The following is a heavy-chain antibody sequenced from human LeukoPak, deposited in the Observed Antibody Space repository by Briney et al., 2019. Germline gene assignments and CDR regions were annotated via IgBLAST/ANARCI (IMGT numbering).Heavy chain of an antibody. V-gene: IGHV3-30*03. D-gene: IGHD3-10*01. CDR3: AHFYGSGSYSFDF. CDR2: IPYDGSHK. Sequence: GGSLRLSCAASGFTFSTYGFHWVRQAPGKGLEWVAVIPYDGSHKDYADSVKGRFTISRDDSKNTLYLQMNSLRTEDTAVYYCAHFYGSGSYSFDFWGQATLVTVSS. CDR1: GFTFSTYG. J-gene: IGHJ4*02.